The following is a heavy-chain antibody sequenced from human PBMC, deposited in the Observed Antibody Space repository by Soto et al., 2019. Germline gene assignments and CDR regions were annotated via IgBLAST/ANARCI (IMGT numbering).Heavy chain of an antibody. Sequence: ASVKVSCKASGYTFTSYGISWVRQAPGQGLEWMGWISAYNGNTNYAQKLQGRVTMTTDTSTSTAYMELRSLRSDDTAVYYCARDSGGQQWQVRSVYYYYGMDVWGQGTTVTVSS. CDR1: GYTFTSYG. V-gene: IGHV1-18*01. D-gene: IGHD6-19*01. CDR3: ARDSGGQQWQVRSVYYYYGMDV. CDR2: ISAYNGNT. J-gene: IGHJ6*02.